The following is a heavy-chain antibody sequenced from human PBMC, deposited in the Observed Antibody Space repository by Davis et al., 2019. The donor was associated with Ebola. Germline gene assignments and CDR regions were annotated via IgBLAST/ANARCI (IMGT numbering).Heavy chain of an antibody. J-gene: IGHJ6*02. Sequence: GGSLRLSCKGSGYSFTIYWISWVRQMPGNGLEWMGRIDPSDSYTNYSPSFQGHVTISADKSISTAYLQWSSLKASDTAMYYCARLGSYGSTSYYYYGMDVWGQGTTVTVSS. CDR2: IDPSDSYT. CDR3: ARLGSYGSTSYYYYGMDV. V-gene: IGHV5-10-1*01. CDR1: GYSFTIYW. D-gene: IGHD5-18*01.